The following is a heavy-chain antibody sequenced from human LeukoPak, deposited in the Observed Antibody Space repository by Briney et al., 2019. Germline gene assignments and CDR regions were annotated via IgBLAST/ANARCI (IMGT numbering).Heavy chain of an antibody. D-gene: IGHD4-23*01. CDR2: IRFDGSYN. Sequence: GGSLRLSCAASRFTFSSYGMHWVRQAPGKGLEWVAFIRFDGSYNYYADSVKGRFTISRDNSKNTLYLQMNSLRAEDTAVYYCATDYGGNPPDYWGRGTLVTVSS. J-gene: IGHJ4*02. CDR1: RFTFSSYG. V-gene: IGHV3-30*02. CDR3: ATDYGGNPPDY.